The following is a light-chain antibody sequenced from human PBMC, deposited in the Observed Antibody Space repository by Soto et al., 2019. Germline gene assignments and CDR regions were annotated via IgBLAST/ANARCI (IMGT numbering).Light chain of an antibody. CDR2: GAS. Sequence: EIVLTQSPGTLSLSPGERATLSCRASQSVRSSYLAWYQQKPGQAPVLLIYGASSSATCIPDRFSGSRSGTDFTLTISRLEPEDFAVYYCQQYGSSPRYTVCQGTKLDIK. J-gene: IGKJ2*01. CDR3: QQYGSSPRYT. CDR1: QSVRSSY. V-gene: IGKV3-20*01.